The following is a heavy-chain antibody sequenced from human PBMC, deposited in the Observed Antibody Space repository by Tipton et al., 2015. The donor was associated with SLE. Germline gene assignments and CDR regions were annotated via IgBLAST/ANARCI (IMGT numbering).Heavy chain of an antibody. CDR1: GYSISISYY. D-gene: IGHD2-21*01. J-gene: IGHJ4*02. V-gene: IGHV4-38-2*02. CDR3: TRGGIFL. CDR2: IYQRTST. Sequence: TLSLTCTVSGYSISISYYWNWIRPAPGKGLEWIASIYQRTSTYYNPSLKSRATISMDTSKNQFSLRLSSVTAADTAVYYCTRGGIFLWGQGKLVTVPS.